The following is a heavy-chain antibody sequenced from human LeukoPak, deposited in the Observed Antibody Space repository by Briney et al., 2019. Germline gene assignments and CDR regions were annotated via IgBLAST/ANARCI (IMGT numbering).Heavy chain of an antibody. CDR1: GFTLTSYS. CDR3: ARGPYYYDSSGYTD. J-gene: IGHJ4*02. D-gene: IGHD3-22*01. V-gene: IGHV3-53*01. CDR2: IYSGGST. Sequence: GGSLRLSCAASGFTLTSYSMNWVRQAPGKGLEWVSVIYSGGSTYYADSVKGRFTISRDNSKNTLYLQMNSLRAEDTAVYYCARGPYYYDSSGYTDWGQGTLVTVSS.